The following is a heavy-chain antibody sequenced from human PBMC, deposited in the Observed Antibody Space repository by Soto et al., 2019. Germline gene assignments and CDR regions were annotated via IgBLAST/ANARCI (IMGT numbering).Heavy chain of an antibody. CDR3: AREAPSPYYFDY. Sequence: SVKVSCKASGGTFSSYAISWVRQAPGQGLEWMGGIIPIFGTANYAQKFQGRVTITADESTSTAYMELSSLRSEDTAVYYCAREAPSPYYFDYWGQGTLVTVSS. J-gene: IGHJ4*02. CDR1: GGTFSSYA. V-gene: IGHV1-69*13. CDR2: IIPIFGTA.